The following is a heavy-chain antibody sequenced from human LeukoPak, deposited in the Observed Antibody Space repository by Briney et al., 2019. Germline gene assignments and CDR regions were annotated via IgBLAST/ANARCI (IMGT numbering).Heavy chain of an antibody. D-gene: IGHD5-18*01. CDR3: ATDRGVYSYGQEVF. V-gene: IGHV4-39*07. CDR2: IHNGGST. J-gene: IGHJ4*02. Sequence: SKTLSLTCTVSGDSISNNNYYWGWIRQPPGKGLEWIVSIHNGGSTYYNPSLKSRVTISVDTSKNQFSLTLSSMTAADTAVYYCATDRGVYSYGQEVFWGQGTLVTVSS. CDR1: GDSISNNNYY.